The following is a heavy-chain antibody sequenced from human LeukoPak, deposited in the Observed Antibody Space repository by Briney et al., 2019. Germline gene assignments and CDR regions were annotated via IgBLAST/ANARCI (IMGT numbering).Heavy chain of an antibody. Sequence: PGGSLRLSCAASGFTFSSYEMNWVRQAPGKGLEWGSYISSSGSTIYYADPVKGRFTISRDNAKNSLYLQMNSLRAEDTAVYYCARESGWLQLPAVFDYWGQGTLVTVSS. D-gene: IGHD5-24*01. J-gene: IGHJ4*02. CDR3: ARESGWLQLPAVFDY. CDR2: ISSSGSTI. CDR1: GFTFSSYE. V-gene: IGHV3-48*03.